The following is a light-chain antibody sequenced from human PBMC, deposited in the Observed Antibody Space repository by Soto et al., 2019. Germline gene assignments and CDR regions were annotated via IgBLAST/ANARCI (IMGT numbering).Light chain of an antibody. CDR1: SSDVGGYIY. J-gene: IGLJ1*01. V-gene: IGLV2-11*01. CDR3: AAWDDSLNGVYV. Sequence: QSALTQPRSVSGSPGQSVTISCTGTSSDVGGYIYVSWYQQYPAKAPKVMIYDVSRRPSGVPDRFSGSKSGNTASLTISGLQAEDEAVYYCAAWDDSLNGVYVFGPGTKLTVL. CDR2: DVS.